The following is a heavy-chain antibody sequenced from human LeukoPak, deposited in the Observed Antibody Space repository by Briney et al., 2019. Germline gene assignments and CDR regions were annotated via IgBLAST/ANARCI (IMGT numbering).Heavy chain of an antibody. V-gene: IGHV3-21*01. Sequence: PGGSLRLSCAASGFTFSSYSMNWVRQAPGKGLEWVSSISSSSSYIYYADSVKGRFTISRDNAKNSLYLQMNSLRAEDTAVYYCARSEVGATDFRPWGQGTLVTVSS. D-gene: IGHD1-26*01. CDR2: ISSSSSYI. CDR1: GFTFSSYS. CDR3: ARSEVGATDFRP. J-gene: IGHJ5*02.